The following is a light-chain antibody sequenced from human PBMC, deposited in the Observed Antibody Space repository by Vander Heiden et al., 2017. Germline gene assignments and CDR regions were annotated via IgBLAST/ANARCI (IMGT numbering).Light chain of an antibody. Sequence: QSAPTQPRSVSGSPGQSGTISCTGTSSCVGRYNFVSRYQKYPGKAPRVIIYDVTRRPSGVPDRFSGAKSGNTASLTISGLQADDEADYCCCSFVDRFTFVFGTGTEVTVL. V-gene: IGLV2-11*01. CDR1: SSCVGRYNF. J-gene: IGLJ1*01. CDR3: CSFVDRFTFV. CDR2: DVT.